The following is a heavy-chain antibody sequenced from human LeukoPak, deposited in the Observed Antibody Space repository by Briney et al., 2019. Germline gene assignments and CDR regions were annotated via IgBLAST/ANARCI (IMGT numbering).Heavy chain of an antibody. Sequence: GGSLRLSCAASGFTFDDYAMHWVRHFPGKGLEWVSLVSGDGTRTYYADSAKGRFTISRDNSKNSLYLQMNSLRTEDTALYYCAKAKWGIYFHLGMDVWGQGTTVTVSS. V-gene: IGHV3-43*02. CDR1: GFTFDDYA. CDR2: VSGDGTRT. CDR3: AKAKWGIYFHLGMDV. J-gene: IGHJ6*02. D-gene: IGHD2/OR15-2a*01.